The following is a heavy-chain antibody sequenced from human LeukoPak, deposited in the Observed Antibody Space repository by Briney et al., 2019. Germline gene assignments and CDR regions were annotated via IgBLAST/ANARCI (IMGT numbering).Heavy chain of an antibody. Sequence: GESLKISCKASGYNFTNHWVAWVRQRPGKGLEWMGIIWPDDSDTRYSPSFQGLVSISVDKSISTAHLQWRSLKASDTALYFCARHSDVPLELWRQGTMVIVSS. D-gene: IGHD1-26*01. CDR3: ARHSDVPLEL. J-gene: IGHJ4*02. CDR1: GYNFTNHW. V-gene: IGHV5-51*01. CDR2: IWPDDSDT.